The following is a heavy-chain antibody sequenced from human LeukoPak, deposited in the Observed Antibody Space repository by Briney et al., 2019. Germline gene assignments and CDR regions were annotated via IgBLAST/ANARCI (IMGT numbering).Heavy chain of an antibody. J-gene: IGHJ4*02. V-gene: IGHV4-39*07. CDR1: GGFISSSSYY. Sequence: SETLSLTCTVSGGFISSSSYYWGWIRQPPGKGLEWIGSIFYSGSTYYNPSLKSRVTISVDTSKNQFSLKLTSVTAADTAVYYCARVAAREFWYFDFWGQGTLVTVSS. CDR3: ARVAAREFWYFDF. CDR2: IFYSGST. D-gene: IGHD3/OR15-3a*01.